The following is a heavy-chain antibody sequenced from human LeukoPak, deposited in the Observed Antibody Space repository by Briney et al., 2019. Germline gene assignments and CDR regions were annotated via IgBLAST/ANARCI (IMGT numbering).Heavy chain of an antibody. J-gene: IGHJ5*02. CDR2: INPNSGAT. D-gene: IGHD2-2*01. CDR1: GYTFTGYY. CDR3: ARDSVPAAANSYNWFDT. Sequence: ASVKVSCKASGYTFTGYYMHWVRQAPGQGLEWMGWINPNSGATNYAQQFQGRVTMTRDTSISTAYMELSRLRSDDTAVYYCARDSVPAAANSYNWFDTWGQGTLVTVSS. V-gene: IGHV1-2*02.